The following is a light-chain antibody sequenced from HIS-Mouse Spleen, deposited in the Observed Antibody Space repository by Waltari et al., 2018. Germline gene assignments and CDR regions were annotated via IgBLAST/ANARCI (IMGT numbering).Light chain of an antibody. CDR1: QSVSSN. V-gene: IGKV3-15*01. CDR3: QQYNNWPLT. J-gene: IGKJ4*01. Sequence: EIVMPQSPATLSVFPGESATLSCRASQSVSSNLACYQQKPGQAPRLLIYGASTRATGIPARFSGSGSGTEFTLTISSMQSEDFAVYYCQQYNNWPLTFGGGTKVEIK. CDR2: GAS.